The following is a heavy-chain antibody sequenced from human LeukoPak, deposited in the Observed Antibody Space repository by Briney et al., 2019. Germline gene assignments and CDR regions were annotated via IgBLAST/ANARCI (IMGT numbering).Heavy chain of an antibody. V-gene: IGHV3-23*01. CDR1: GFTLSSYA. D-gene: IGHD1-26*01. Sequence: PGGSLRLSCAASGFTLSSYAMSGVRQAPGKGLEWVSAISGSGGSTYYADSVKGRFTISRDNSKNTLYLQMNSLRAEDTAMYYCATNSGSPGGYWGQGTLVTVSS. CDR2: ISGSGGST. CDR3: ATNSGSPGGY. J-gene: IGHJ4*02.